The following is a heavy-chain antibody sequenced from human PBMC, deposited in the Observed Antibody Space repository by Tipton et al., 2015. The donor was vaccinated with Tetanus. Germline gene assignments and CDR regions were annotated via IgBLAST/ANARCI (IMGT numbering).Heavy chain of an antibody. CDR3: ARANNEFPKKGPFDS. J-gene: IGHJ4*02. V-gene: IGHV3-30*03. CDR2: ISYDGSNI. CDR1: GFIFSNYA. D-gene: IGHD1-1*01. Sequence: SLRLSCAASGFIFSNYAMHWVRQAPGKGLEWVALISYDGSNIYYADSVKGRFTISRDDSKETVYLQMSSLRAEDTAVYYCARANNEFPKKGPFDSWGQGSLVIVSS.